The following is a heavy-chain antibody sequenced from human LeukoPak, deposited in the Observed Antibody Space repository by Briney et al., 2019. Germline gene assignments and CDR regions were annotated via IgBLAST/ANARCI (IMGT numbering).Heavy chain of an antibody. Sequence: SETLSLTCPVSGCSISSSSYYWGWVRQPPGKGLGWIGIIYYSGSTYYNPSLKSRVTISVDTSKNQFSLKLSSVTAADTAVYYCARYGGNSGFDYWGQGTLINVSS. J-gene: IGHJ4*02. CDR2: IYYSGST. CDR1: GCSISSSSYY. V-gene: IGHV4-39*07. D-gene: IGHD4-23*01. CDR3: ARYGGNSGFDY.